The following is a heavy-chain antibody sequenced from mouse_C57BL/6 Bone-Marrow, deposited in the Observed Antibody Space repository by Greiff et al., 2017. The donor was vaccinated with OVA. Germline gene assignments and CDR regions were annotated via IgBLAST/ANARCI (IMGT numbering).Heavy chain of an antibody. D-gene: IGHD2-4*01. CDR1: GYTFTSYW. J-gene: IGHJ3*01. CDR3: ARIYYDYAGAY. V-gene: IGHV1-52*01. CDR2: IDPSDSET. Sequence: VQLQQPGAELVRPGSSVKLSCKASGYTFTSYWMHWVKQRPIQGLEWIGNIDPSDSETHYNQKFKDKATLTVAKYSSTAYMQLSSLTSAYSAVYYCARIYYDYAGAYWGQGALVTVSA.